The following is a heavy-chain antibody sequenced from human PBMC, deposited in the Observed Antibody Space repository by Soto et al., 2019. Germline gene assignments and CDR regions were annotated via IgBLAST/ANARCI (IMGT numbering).Heavy chain of an antibody. CDR3: ARYFPYYVRSGISRGD. D-gene: IGHD3-16*01. J-gene: IGHJ4*01. CDR2: TYYRSRWYN. CDR1: GDSVSGNSAA. Sequence: SHTLSLTCAISGDSVSGNSAAWNWIRQSPSRGLEWLGRTYYRSRWYNDYAVSVKSRITVTPDTSKNQFSLHLNSVTPEDTAVYYWARYFPYYVRSGISRGDCGPGAVLTVPS. V-gene: IGHV6-1*01.